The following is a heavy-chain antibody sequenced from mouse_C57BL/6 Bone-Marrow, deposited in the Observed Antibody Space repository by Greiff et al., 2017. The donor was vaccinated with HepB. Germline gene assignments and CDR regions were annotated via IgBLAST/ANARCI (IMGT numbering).Heavy chain of an antibody. Sequence: EVQLQQSGAELVRPGASVKLSCTASGFNIKDDYMNWVKQRPEQGLEWIGWIDPENGDTEYASKFQGKATITADTSSNTAYLQLSSLTSEDTAVYYCTSMITYYLDYWGQGTTLTVSS. J-gene: IGHJ2*01. D-gene: IGHD2-4*01. V-gene: IGHV14-4*01. CDR3: TSMITYYLDY. CDR2: IDPENGDT. CDR1: GFNIKDDY.